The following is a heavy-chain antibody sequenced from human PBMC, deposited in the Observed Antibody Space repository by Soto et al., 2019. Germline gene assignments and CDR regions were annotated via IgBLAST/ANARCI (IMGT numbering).Heavy chain of an antibody. J-gene: IGHJ5*01. CDR1: GDSISTVDYF. CDR2: IYKSATT. V-gene: IGHV4-30-4*01. D-gene: IGHD2-15*01. CDR3: ARGRYCLTGRCFPNWFDS. Sequence: LSLTCSVSGDSISTVDYFWAWIRQPPGQALEYIGYIYKSATTYYNPSFESRVAISLDTSKSQFSLNVTSVTAADTAVYFCARGRYCLTGRCFPNWFDSWGQGTLVTSP.